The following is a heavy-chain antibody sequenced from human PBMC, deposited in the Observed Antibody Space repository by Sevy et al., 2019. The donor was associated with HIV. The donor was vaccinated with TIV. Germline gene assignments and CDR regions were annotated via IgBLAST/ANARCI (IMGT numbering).Heavy chain of an antibody. J-gene: IGHJ6*03. V-gene: IGHV3-7*01. CDR3: ARDTNYFYVAV. Sequence: GGSLKLSCVVSGFSFSNYWMTWVRQAPGKGLEWVANIKPDGSVKSYVDSVKGRFTISRDNAKNSLSLQMNSLSAEDTAVYYCARDTNYFYVAVWGKGTTVTSSS. D-gene: IGHD3-10*01. CDR2: IKPDGSVK. CDR1: GFSFSNYW.